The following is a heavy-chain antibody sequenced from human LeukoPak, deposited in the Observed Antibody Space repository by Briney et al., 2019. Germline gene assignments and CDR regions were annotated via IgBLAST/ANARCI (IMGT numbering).Heavy chain of an antibody. V-gene: IGHV3-21*01. D-gene: IGHD6-19*01. J-gene: IGHJ4*02. Sequence: GGSLRLSCAASGFTFSNLGINWVRQAPGKGLEWVSSISSSSSYISYADSVKGRFTISRDNAKSSLDLQMNSLRAEDTAVYYCAIDRYSSGWYTFDYWGQGTLVTVSS. CDR2: ISSSSSYI. CDR3: AIDRYSSGWYTFDY. CDR1: GFTFSNLG.